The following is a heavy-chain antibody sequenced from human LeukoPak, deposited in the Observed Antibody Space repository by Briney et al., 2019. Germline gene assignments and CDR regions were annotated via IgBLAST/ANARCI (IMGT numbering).Heavy chain of an antibody. J-gene: IGHJ4*02. Sequence: GGSLRLSCAASGFTFSSYWMSWVRQAPGKGLEWVANIKQDGSEKYYVDSVKGRFTISRDNAKNSLYLQMNSLRAEDTAVYYCARDRRDGYNYGLDYWGQGTLVTVSS. CDR1: GFTFSSYW. D-gene: IGHD5-24*01. CDR3: ARDRRDGYNYGLDY. V-gene: IGHV3-7*01. CDR2: IKQDGSEK.